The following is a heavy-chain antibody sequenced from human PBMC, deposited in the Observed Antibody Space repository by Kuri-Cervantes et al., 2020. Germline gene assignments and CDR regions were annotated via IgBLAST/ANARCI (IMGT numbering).Heavy chain of an antibody. Sequence: ASVKVSCKASGYTFITYDINWVRQATGRGLEWMGWMNPNSGHTIYAQKFQGRVTITTDESTSTAYMELSSLRSEDTAVYYCAREGGYNYAFDIWGQGTMVTVSS. CDR3: AREGGYNYAFDI. V-gene: IGHV1-8*03. CDR2: MNPNSGHT. D-gene: IGHD5-24*01. CDR1: GYTFITYD. J-gene: IGHJ3*02.